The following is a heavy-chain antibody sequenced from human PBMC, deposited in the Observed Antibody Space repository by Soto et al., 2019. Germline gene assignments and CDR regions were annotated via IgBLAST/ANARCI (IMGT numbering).Heavy chain of an antibody. V-gene: IGHV1-8*01. Sequence: QVQLVQSGAEVKKPGASVKVSCKASGYTFTSYDINWVRQATGQGLEWMGWMNPNSGNTGYAQKFQGRVTMTRNTSISTAYMELSSLRSEDTAVYYCARAKGGYCSSIIWRKKNWFDPWGQGTLVTVSS. D-gene: IGHD2-2*01. J-gene: IGHJ5*01. CDR1: GYTFTSYD. CDR2: MNPNSGNT. CDR3: ARAKGGYCSSIIWRKKNWFDP.